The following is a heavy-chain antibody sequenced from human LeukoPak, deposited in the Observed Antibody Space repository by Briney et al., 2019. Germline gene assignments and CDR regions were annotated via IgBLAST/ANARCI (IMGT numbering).Heavy chain of an antibody. V-gene: IGHV4-34*01. Sequence: SETLSLTCAVYGGSFSGYYWSWIRQPPGKGLEWIGEINHSGSTNYNPSLKSRVTISVDTSKNQFSLKLSSVTAADTAVYYCARGRYYGSGSYYSLHPTEYFQHWGQDTLVTVSS. CDR1: GGSFSGYY. CDR3: ARGRYYGSGSYYSLHPTEYFQH. CDR2: INHSGST. J-gene: IGHJ1*01. D-gene: IGHD3-10*01.